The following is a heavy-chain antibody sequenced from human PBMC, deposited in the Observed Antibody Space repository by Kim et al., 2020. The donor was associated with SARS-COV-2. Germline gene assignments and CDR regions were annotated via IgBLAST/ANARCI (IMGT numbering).Heavy chain of an antibody. D-gene: IGHD5-12*01. CDR2: ISAYNGNT. CDR3: ARVVAKLNQYLDAFDI. J-gene: IGHJ3*02. CDR1: GYTFTSYG. V-gene: IGHV1-18*01. Sequence: ASVKVSCKASGYTFTSYGISWVRQAPGQGLEWMGWISAYNGNTNYALKLQGRVTMTTDTSTSTAYMELRSLRSDDTAVYYCARVVAKLNQYLDAFDIWGQGTMVTVSS.